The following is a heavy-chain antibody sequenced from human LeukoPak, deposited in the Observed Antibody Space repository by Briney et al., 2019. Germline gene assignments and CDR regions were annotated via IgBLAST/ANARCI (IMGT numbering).Heavy chain of an antibody. Sequence: GGSLRLSCAASGFTLSNYWMHWVRQTPGKGLVWVSHINGDGSRTSYADSVRGRFTISRDNAKNTLFLQMNSLRAEDTAVYYCARDATAHFDHWGQGTLVTVSS. CDR2: INGDGSRT. CDR3: ARDATAHFDH. D-gene: IGHD2-15*01. V-gene: IGHV3-74*01. CDR1: GFTLSNYW. J-gene: IGHJ4*02.